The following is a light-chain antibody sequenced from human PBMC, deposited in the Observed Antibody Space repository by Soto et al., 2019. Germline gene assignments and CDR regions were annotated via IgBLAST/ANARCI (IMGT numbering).Light chain of an antibody. J-gene: IGKJ2*01. CDR2: GAS. V-gene: IGKV3-20*01. CDR1: QSVSSSY. CDR3: QQYGNSPYT. Sequence: EIVLTQSPGTLSLSPGERATLSCRASQSVSSSYLAWHQQKPGQAPRLLIYGASNRATGIPDRISGSGSGTDFTLTISRLEPEDFAVYYCQQYGNSPYTFGQGTKLEIK.